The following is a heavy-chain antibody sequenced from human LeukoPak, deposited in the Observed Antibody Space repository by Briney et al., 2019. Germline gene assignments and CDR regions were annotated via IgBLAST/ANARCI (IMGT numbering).Heavy chain of an antibody. CDR1: GFTVSSNY. CDR3: ARGTDSSGYYWIDY. J-gene: IGHJ4*02. D-gene: IGHD3-22*01. V-gene: IGHV3-53*01. CDR2: IYSGGST. Sequence: GGSLRLSCAASGFTVSSNYMSWVSQAPGKGLEWVSVIYSGGSTYYADSVKGRFTISRDNSKNTLYLQMNSLRAEDSAVYYCARGTDSSGYYWIDYWGQGTLVTVSS.